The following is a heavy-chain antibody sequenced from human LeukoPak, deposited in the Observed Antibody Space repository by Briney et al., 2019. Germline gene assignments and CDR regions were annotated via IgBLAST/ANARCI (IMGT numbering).Heavy chain of an antibody. CDR1: GFTFRTYA. CDR3: ARDSVYYDSSGYYPYYFDY. CDR2: IKYDGSKT. Sequence: GRSLRLSCAGYGFTFRTYALHWVRQAPGKGLEWVAAIKYDGSKTHYADSVKGRFTISRDNSKNSLYLQMNSLRAEDTAVHYCARDSVYYDSSGYYPYYFDYWGQGTLVTVSS. J-gene: IGHJ4*02. D-gene: IGHD3-22*01. V-gene: IGHV3-30-3*01.